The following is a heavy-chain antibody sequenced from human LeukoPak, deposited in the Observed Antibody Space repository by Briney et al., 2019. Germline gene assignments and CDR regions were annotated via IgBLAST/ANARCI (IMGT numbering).Heavy chain of an antibody. CDR1: GYSISSNYY. CDR2: IHHGGST. J-gene: IGHJ6*03. CDR3: AGITRETGNYDFLTGYRNHYDYYFMDV. V-gene: IGHV4-38-2*01. D-gene: IGHD3-9*01. Sequence: SETLSLTCAVSGYSISSNYYWGWIRQPPGKGLEWIGTIHHGGSTYYNPSLSSRVTISVDTSKNQFSLNLNSVTAADTAIYYCAGITRETGNYDFLTGYRNHYDYYFMDVGGKGPRVPVS.